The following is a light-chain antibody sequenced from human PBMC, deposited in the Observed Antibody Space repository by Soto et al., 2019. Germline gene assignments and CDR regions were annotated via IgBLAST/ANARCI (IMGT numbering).Light chain of an antibody. V-gene: IGKV3-20*01. Sequence: IVMTQSPATLSVSPGERANLSCRASQSVGTKLAWYQQTPGQAPRLLIYGASSRATGIPDRFSGSGSGTDFTLTISRLEPEDFAVYYCQQYGSSLWTFGQGTKV. CDR3: QQYGSSLWT. J-gene: IGKJ1*01. CDR2: GAS. CDR1: QSVGTK.